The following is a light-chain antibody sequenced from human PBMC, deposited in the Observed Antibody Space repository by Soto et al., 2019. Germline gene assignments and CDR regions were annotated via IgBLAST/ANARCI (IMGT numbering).Light chain of an antibody. CDR1: QSISSW. V-gene: IGKV1-5*01. CDR2: DAS. J-gene: IGKJ1*01. Sequence: DIQMTQSPSTLSASVGDRVTITCRASQSISSWLAWYQQKPGKAPDLLISDASSLERGVPSRFSGSGSGTEFTLTISSMQPDDFATYYCQQYNGYSRTFGRGTKV. CDR3: QQYNGYSRT.